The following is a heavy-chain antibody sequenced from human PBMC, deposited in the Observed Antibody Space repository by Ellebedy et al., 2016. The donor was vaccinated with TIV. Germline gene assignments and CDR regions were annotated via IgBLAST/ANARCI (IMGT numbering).Heavy chain of an antibody. CDR3: ARGHNWFDL. CDR1: GGSISSGSYY. V-gene: IGHV4-61*02. J-gene: IGHJ5*02. CDR2: ISSGGT. Sequence: SETLSLTXTASGGSISSGSYYWSWVRQPAGKGLEWIGRISSGGTSYNPSLRSRVTMSVDTSKSQFSLRLTSVMAADAAVYYCARGHNWFDLWGQGTLVIVSS.